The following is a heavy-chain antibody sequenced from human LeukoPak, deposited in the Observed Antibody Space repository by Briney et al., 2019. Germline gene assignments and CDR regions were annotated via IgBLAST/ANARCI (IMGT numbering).Heavy chain of an antibody. CDR3: AREKGATSRFDAFDI. CDR1: GGSISSYY. CDR2: IYTSGST. J-gene: IGHJ3*02. V-gene: IGHV4-4*07. D-gene: IGHD4/OR15-4a*01. Sequence: SETLSLTCTVPGGSISSYYWSWIRQPAGKGLEWIGRIYTSGSTNYNPSLKSRVTMSVDTSKNQFSLKLSSVTAADTAVYYCAREKGATSRFDAFDILGQGTMVTVSS.